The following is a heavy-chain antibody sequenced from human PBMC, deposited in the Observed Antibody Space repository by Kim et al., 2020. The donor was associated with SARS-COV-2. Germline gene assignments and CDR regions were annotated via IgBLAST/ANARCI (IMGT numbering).Heavy chain of an antibody. D-gene: IGHD3-10*01. Sequence: PPLKSAVTISVDTSKTQFSLKLSSVTAADTAVYYCARLDYYGSGSSAWGQGTLVTVSS. CDR3: ARLDYYGSGSSA. J-gene: IGHJ5*02. V-gene: IGHV4-59*08.